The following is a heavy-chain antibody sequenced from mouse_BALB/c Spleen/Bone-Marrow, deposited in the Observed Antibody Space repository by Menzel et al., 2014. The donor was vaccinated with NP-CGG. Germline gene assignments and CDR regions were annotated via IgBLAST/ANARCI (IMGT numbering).Heavy chain of an antibody. J-gene: IGHJ4*01. CDR2: ISSGGSYT. Sequence: EVMLVESGGGLVKPGGSLKLSCAASGFTFSSFAMSWVRQTPEKRLEWVATISSGGSYTYYPDSVKGRFTISRDNAKNTLYLQMSSLGSEDTAMYYCARHSGSTSYYYTMDYWGQGTSVTVSS. CDR1: GFTFSSFA. D-gene: IGHD1-1*01. V-gene: IGHV5-9-1*01. CDR3: ARHSGSTSYYYTMDY.